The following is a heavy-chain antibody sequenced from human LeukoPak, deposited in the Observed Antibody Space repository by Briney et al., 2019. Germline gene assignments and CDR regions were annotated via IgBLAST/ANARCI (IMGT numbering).Heavy chain of an antibody. V-gene: IGHV3-11*01. CDR1: GFTFSDYY. D-gene: IGHD3-10*01. CDR2: ISSSGRTI. Sequence: GGSLRLSCAASGFTFSDYYMSWIRQAPGKGLEWVSYISSSGRTIYYADSVKGRFTISRDNAKNSLYLQMNSLRAEDMAVYYCARVVVRGVINYWGQGTLVTVSS. CDR3: ARVVVRGVINY. J-gene: IGHJ4*02.